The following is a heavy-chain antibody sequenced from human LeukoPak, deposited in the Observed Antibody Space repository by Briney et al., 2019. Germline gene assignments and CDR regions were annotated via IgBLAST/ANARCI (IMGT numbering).Heavy chain of an antibody. Sequence: KASETLSLTCAVYGGSFSGYYWSWIRQPPGKGLEWIGEINHSGSTNYNPSLKSRVTISVDTSKNQFSLKLSSVTAADTAVYYWAAQKDCSSTSCYRGARRDGMDVWGKGTTVTVSS. CDR3: AAQKDCSSTSCYRGARRDGMDV. J-gene: IGHJ6*04. V-gene: IGHV4-34*01. CDR1: GGSFSGYY. D-gene: IGHD2-2*01. CDR2: INHSGST.